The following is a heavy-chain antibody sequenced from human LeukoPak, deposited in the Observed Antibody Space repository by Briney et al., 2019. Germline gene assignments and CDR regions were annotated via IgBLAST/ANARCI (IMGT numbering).Heavy chain of an antibody. V-gene: IGHV3-7*01. D-gene: IGHD3-22*01. CDR3: ARAVYYYDSSGYVDY. CDR1: GFTFSSYW. CDR2: IKQDGSEK. J-gene: IGHJ4*02. Sequence: GGSLRLSCAASGFTFSSYWMSWVRQAPGKGLEWVANIKQDGSEKYYVDSVKGRFTISRDNAKNSLYLQMNSLRAEDTAVYYCARAVYYYDSSGYVDYWGQGALVTVSS.